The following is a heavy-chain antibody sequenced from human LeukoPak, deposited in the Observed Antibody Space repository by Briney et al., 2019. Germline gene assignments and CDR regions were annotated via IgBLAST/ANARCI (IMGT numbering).Heavy chain of an antibody. CDR2: ISAYNGNT. J-gene: IGHJ4*02. CDR1: GYTFTSYG. V-gene: IGHV1-18*01. CDR3: AREYYYDSSGYYHY. Sequence: ASVKVSCKASGYTFTSYGISWVRQAPGQGLEWMGWISAYNGNTNYAQKLQGRVTMTTDTSTRTAYMELRSLRSDDTAVYYCAREYYYDSSGYYHYWGQGTLVTGSS. D-gene: IGHD3-22*01.